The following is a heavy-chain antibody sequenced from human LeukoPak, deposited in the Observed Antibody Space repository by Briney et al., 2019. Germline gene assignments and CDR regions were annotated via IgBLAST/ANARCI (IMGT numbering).Heavy chain of an antibody. CDR1: GDSVSSNSAA. V-gene: IGHV6-1*01. CDR2: TYYRSKWSN. D-gene: IGHD6-19*01. CDR3: ARVGEQWLVFFDY. Sequence: SQTLSLTCAISGDSVSSNSAAYNWIRQSPPIGLEWLGRTYYRSKWSNDYAVSVKSRITINPDTSKNQFSLQLTSVTPEDTAVYYCARVGEQWLVFFDYWGQGTLVTVST. J-gene: IGHJ4*02.